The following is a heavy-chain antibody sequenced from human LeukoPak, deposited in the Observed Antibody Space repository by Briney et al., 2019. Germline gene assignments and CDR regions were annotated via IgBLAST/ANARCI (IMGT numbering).Heavy chain of an antibody. D-gene: IGHD3-22*01. CDR3: ARVFDYDSSGYYYDPHFDY. J-gene: IGHJ4*02. CDR2: IKQDGSEK. V-gene: IGHV3-7*01. CDR1: GFTFSSYW. Sequence: GGPLRLSCAASGFTFSSYWMSWVRQAPGKGLEWVANIKQDGSEKYYVDSVKGRFTISRDNAKNSLYLQMNSLRAEDTAVYYCARVFDYDSSGYYYDPHFDYWGQGTLVTVSS.